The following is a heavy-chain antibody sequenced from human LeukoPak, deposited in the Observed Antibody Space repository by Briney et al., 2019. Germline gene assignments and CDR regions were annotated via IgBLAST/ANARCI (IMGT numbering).Heavy chain of an antibody. Sequence: APVKVSCKASGGTFSSYAISWVRQAPGQGLEWMGGIIPIFGTANYAQKFQGRVTITADESTSTAYMELSSLRSEDTAVYYCARVLDTPEYYYDSSGSDAFDIWGQGTMVTVSS. CDR3: ARVLDTPEYYYDSSGSDAFDI. CDR1: GGTFSSYA. D-gene: IGHD3-22*01. J-gene: IGHJ3*02. V-gene: IGHV1-69*13. CDR2: IIPIFGTA.